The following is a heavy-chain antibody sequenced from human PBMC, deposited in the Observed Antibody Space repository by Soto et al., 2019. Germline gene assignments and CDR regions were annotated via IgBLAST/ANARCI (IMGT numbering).Heavy chain of an antibody. V-gene: IGHV4-4*02. CDR3: ARVRRWLDPDYYDGMDV. CDR1: GGSISSSNW. Sequence: QVQLQESGPGLVQPSGTMSLTCAVSGGSISSSNWWSWVRQPPGKGLEWIGEIYHSGSTNYNPSLKSRVTISVAKSKNQFSLKLSSVTCADPAVYYCARVRRWLDPDYYDGMDVWGQGTTVT. CDR2: IYHSGST. D-gene: IGHD6-19*01. J-gene: IGHJ6*02.